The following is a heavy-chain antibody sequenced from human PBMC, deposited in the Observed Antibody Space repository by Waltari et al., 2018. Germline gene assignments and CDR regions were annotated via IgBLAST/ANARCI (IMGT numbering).Heavy chain of an antibody. Sequence: EVQLLESGGGLVQPGGSLRLSCAASGFTFSSYAMSWVRQAPGKGLEWVSAISGSGGSTYYADSVKGRFTISRDKSKNTLYLQMNSLRAEDTAVYYCAKEYYDFWSGYPESNFQHWGQGTLVTVSS. CDR3: AKEYYDFWSGYPESNFQH. J-gene: IGHJ1*01. V-gene: IGHV3-23*01. D-gene: IGHD3-3*01. CDR2: ISGSGGST. CDR1: GFTFSSYA.